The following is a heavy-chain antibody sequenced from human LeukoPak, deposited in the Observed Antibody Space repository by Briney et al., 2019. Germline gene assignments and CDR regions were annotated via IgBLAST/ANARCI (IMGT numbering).Heavy chain of an antibody. J-gene: IGHJ4*02. V-gene: IGHV3-33*01. Sequence: GRSLRLSCAASGFTFSSYGMHWVRQAPGKGLGWVAVIWYDGSNKYYADSVKGRFTISRDNSKNTLYLQMNSLRAEDTAVYYCARGSDGYKYYFDYWGQGTLVTVSS. CDR2: IWYDGSNK. D-gene: IGHD5-24*01. CDR1: GFTFSSYG. CDR3: ARGSDGYKYYFDY.